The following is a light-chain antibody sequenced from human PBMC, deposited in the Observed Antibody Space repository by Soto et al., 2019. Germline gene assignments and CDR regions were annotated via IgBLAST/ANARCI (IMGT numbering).Light chain of an antibody. Sequence: EIVLTQSPGTLSLSPGERATLSCRASQSVSSGYLAWYQQKPGQAPRLLIYGASSRATGIPDRFSGSGSGTDFTLTISGLEPEDFAVYYCQQYVTSPRTFGGGTKVDIK. CDR3: QQYVTSPRT. J-gene: IGKJ4*01. CDR1: QSVSSGY. CDR2: GAS. V-gene: IGKV3-20*01.